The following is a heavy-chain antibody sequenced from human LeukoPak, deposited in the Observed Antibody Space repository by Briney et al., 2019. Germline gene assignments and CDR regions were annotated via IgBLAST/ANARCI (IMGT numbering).Heavy chain of an antibody. CDR2: IITILGIA. V-gene: IGHV1-69*04. Sequence: ASVKVSCKASGGTFSSYAISWGRQAPGQGREWRLRIITILGIANYAQKFQVRVTITADKSTSTAYMELSSLRSEDTAVYYCARDPHLDSGYDLPDYWGQGTLVTVSS. J-gene: IGHJ4*02. CDR1: GGTFSSYA. CDR3: ARDPHLDSGYDLPDY. D-gene: IGHD5-12*01.